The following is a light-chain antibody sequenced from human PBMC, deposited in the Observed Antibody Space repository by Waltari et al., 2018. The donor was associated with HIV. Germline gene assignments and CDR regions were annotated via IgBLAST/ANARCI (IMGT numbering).Light chain of an antibody. J-gene: IGKJ4*01. CDR1: QSVGRS. CDR2: DAS. Sequence: EIVMTQSPASLYVSPGEGTTLSCRASQSVGRSLAWYQQKPGQAPRLLIYDASTRASDIPAGISANGSGTEFTLTISSLQSADCAIYFCQQYIGWPLTFGGGTKVQVK. CDR3: QQYIGWPLT. V-gene: IGKV3-15*01.